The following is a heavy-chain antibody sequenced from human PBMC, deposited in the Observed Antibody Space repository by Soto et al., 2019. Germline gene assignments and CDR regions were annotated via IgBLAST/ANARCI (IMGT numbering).Heavy chain of an antibody. V-gene: IGHV4-31*03. Sequence: QVQLQESGPGLVKPSQTLSLTCTVSGGSISSGGTGSYWTWIRQLPGKGLEWIGYIYYTGNTYYTPSLKSRPTISIDTSENQFSLKLTSVTAADTAVYFCASGHDAYKVRYWGQGTLDTVSS. CDR2: IYYTGNT. CDR1: GGSISSGGTGSY. CDR3: ASGHDAYKVRY. J-gene: IGHJ4*02. D-gene: IGHD1-1*01.